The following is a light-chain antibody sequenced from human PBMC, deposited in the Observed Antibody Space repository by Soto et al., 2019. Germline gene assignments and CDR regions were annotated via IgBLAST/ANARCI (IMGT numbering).Light chain of an antibody. J-gene: IGLJ1*01. CDR2: DVS. CDR1: SSDVGGYNY. CDR3: TSFTSRHTHV. Sequence: QSALTQPASVSGSPGQSITISCTGTSSDVGGYNYVSWYQQHPDKAPRLMIYDVSNRPSGVSDRFSGSKSGDTASLTISGLQAEDEADYYCTSFTSRHTHVSGTGTKVTVL. V-gene: IGLV2-14*03.